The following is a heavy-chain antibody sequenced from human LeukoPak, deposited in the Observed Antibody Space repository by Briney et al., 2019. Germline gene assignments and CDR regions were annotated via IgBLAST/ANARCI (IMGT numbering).Heavy chain of an antibody. J-gene: IGHJ4*02. D-gene: IGHD3-16*01. V-gene: IGHV3-23*01. CDR1: GFTFSNYA. Sequence: PGGSLRLSCAASGFTFSNYAMSWVRQAPGKGLEWVAPISNRGGVTYYAESVKGRFTISRDNSKDTLYLQMNSLKTEDTAVYYCTRDSGGYAEGFCDYWGQGTLVAVSS. CDR2: ISNRGGVT. CDR3: TRDSGGYAEGFCDY.